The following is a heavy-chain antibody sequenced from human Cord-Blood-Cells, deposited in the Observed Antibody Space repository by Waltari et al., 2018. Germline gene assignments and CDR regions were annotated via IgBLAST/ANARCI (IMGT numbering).Heavy chain of an antibody. CDR3: VAAAARYFQH. V-gene: IGHV3-74*01. J-gene: IGHJ1*01. Sequence: EVQLVESGGGLVQPGGSLSLSCAASGFTFSSYWMHWVRQAPGKGLVWVSRSNSDGSSTSYADSGKGRFTISRDNAKNTLYLQMNSLRAEDTAVYYCVAAAARYFQHWGQGTLVTVSS. CDR1: GFTFSSYW. CDR2: SNSDGSST. D-gene: IGHD6-13*01.